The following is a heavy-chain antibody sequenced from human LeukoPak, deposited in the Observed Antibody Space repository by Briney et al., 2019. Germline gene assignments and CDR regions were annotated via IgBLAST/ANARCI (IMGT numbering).Heavy chain of an antibody. V-gene: IGHV3-23*01. Sequence: PGASLRLSCATSGFTFSGYAMNWVRLAPGKGLQWVSTITGSGARSYYADSVKGRFTISRDNSQNTLYLRMNSLRAEDTAVYYCAKATSESSGYKFDSWGQGTLVTVSS. CDR2: ITGSGARS. J-gene: IGHJ4*02. CDR1: GFTFSGYA. D-gene: IGHD3-22*01. CDR3: AKATSESSGYKFDS.